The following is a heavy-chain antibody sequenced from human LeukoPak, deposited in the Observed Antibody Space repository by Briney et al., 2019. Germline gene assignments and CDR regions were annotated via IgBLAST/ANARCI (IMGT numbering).Heavy chain of an antibody. V-gene: IGHV6-1*01. CDR3: AREPYYYDHTGFHPRCLDS. Sequence: SQTLSLTCAISGDSVSSNSTAWNWIRQSPSRGLEWLGRTYYRSKWYYAYAVSVKSRITINPDTSKNQFSLQLNSVTPEDTAVYYCAREPYYYDHTGFHPRCLDSWGQGALVSVSS. CDR1: GDSVSSNSTA. CDR2: TYYRSKWYY. J-gene: IGHJ4*02. D-gene: IGHD3-22*01.